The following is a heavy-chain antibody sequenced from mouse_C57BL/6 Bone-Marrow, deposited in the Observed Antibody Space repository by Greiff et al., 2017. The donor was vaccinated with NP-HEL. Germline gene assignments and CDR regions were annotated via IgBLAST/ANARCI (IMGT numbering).Heavy chain of an antibody. D-gene: IGHD2-2*01. V-gene: IGHV5-4*03. CDR1: GFTFSSYA. Sequence: EVMLAESGGGLVKPGGSLKLSCAASGFTFSSYAMSWVRQTPEKRLEWVATISDGGSYTYYPDNVKGRFTISRDNAKNNLYLQMSHLKSEDTAMYYCARIYYGYAWFAYWGQGTLVTLSA. CDR2: ISDGGSYT. J-gene: IGHJ3*01. CDR3: ARIYYGYAWFAY.